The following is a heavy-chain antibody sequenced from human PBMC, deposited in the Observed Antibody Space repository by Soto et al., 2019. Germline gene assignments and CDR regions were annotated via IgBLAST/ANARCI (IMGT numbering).Heavy chain of an antibody. CDR1: GFTLSSYA. V-gene: IGHV3-23*01. Sequence: GGSLRLSCAASGFTLSSYAMNWVSQAPGKGLEWVSTVDGSNSNTYYADSVKGRFTISRDSSKNTLYLQMNTLRPEATALYYWGNRPDRSHRIFNYRGERTLVT. J-gene: IGHJ4*02. D-gene: IGHD1-26*01. CDR2: VDGSNSNT. CDR3: GNRPDRSHRIFNY.